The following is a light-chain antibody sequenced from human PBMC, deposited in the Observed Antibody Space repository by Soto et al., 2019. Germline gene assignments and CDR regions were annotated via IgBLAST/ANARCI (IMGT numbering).Light chain of an antibody. CDR1: QSIANY. Sequence: DIQMTQSPSSLSASVGDRVTITCRASQSIANYCNWYQQKPGQVPKLLIYAASRLQSGAPSRFGGSCSATDFTPTISSQQPEFVGTYYCQHSYTARTFGQGTKVEVK. V-gene: IGKV1-39*01. CDR2: AAS. CDR3: QHSYTART. J-gene: IGKJ1*01.